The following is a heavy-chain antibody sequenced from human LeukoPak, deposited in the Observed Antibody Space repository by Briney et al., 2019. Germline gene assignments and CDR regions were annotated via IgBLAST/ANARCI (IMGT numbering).Heavy chain of an antibody. CDR2: INPNSGGT. V-gene: IGHV1-2*04. D-gene: IGHD6-19*01. J-gene: IGHJ4*02. Sequence: ASVKVSCKASGHTFTGYYMHWVRQAPGQGLEWMGWINPNSGGTNYAQKFQGWVTMTRDTSISTAYMELSRLRSDDTAVYYCARDVGSWLGYDYWGQGTLVTASS. CDR3: ARDVGSWLGYDY. CDR1: GHTFTGYY.